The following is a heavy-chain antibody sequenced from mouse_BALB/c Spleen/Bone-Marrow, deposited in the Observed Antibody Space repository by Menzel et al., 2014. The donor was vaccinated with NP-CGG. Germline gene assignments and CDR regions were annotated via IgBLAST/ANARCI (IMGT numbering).Heavy chain of an antibody. V-gene: IGHV4-1*02. CDR3: ALLGYYGYFYV. Sequence: EVQGVESGGGLVQPGGSLKLSCAASGFDFSRYWMSWVRQAPGKGLEWIGEINPDSSTINHTPSLKDKFIISRDNAKNTLYLQMSKVRSEDTALYYCALLGYYGYFYVWGAGTTVTVSS. CDR1: GFDFSRYW. CDR2: INPDSSTI. D-gene: IGHD2-2*01. J-gene: IGHJ1*01.